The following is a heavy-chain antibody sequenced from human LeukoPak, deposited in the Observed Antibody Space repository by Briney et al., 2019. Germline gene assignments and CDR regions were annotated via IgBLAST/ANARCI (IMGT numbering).Heavy chain of an antibody. J-gene: IGHJ2*01. CDR2: IIPIFGTA. CDR3: ARDAYYGGNGYYQYSDL. V-gene: IGHV1-69*05. Sequence: ASVKVSCKASGGTFSSYAISWVRQAPGQGLEWMGGIIPIFGTANYAQKFQGRVTITTDESTSTAYMELSSLRSEDTAVYYCARDAYYGGNGYYQYSDLWGRGTLVTVSS. D-gene: IGHD4-23*01. CDR1: GGTFSSYA.